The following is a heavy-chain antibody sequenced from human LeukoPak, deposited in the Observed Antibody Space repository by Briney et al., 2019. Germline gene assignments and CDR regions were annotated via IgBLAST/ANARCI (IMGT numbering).Heavy chain of an antibody. J-gene: IGHJ4*02. CDR3: ARDDSSGYYEH. CDR1: GYSISSGYY. Sequence: SETLSLTCTVSGYSISSGYYWGWIRQPPGKGLEWIGYIYYSGSTNYNPSLKSRVTISVDTSKNQFSLKLSSVTAADTAVYYCARDDSSGYYEHWGQGTLVTVSS. V-gene: IGHV4-61*01. CDR2: IYYSGST. D-gene: IGHD3-22*01.